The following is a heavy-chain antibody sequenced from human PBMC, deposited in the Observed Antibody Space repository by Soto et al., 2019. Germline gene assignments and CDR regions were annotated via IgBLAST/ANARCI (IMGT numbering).Heavy chain of an antibody. CDR2: VYYTGTT. J-gene: IGHJ6*02. CDR3: ARHGASEGSMDA. V-gene: IGHV4-39*01. CDR1: GGSISSDVDY. D-gene: IGHD3-16*01. Sequence: SDTLSLTXTVSGGSISSDVDYWTWIRQPPGRKLEWIGSVYYTGTTNYNPSLKSRVTISVDTFKNQFSLKLSSVTAIDTAVYYCARHGASEGSMDAWGLGATVTVSS.